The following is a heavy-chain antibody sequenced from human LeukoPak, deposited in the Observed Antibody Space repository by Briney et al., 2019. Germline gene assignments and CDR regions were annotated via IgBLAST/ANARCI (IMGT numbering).Heavy chain of an antibody. V-gene: IGHV3-33*06. CDR3: AKGRELLDY. CDR1: GFTFSSYG. J-gene: IGHJ4*02. Sequence: AGGSLRFSCAASGFTFSSYGMHWVGQAPGKGLKGVAVIWYDGSNKYYADSVKGRFTISRDNSKNALYLQMNSLRAEDTAVYYCAKGRELLDYWGQGTLVTVSS. D-gene: IGHD1-26*01. CDR2: IWYDGSNK.